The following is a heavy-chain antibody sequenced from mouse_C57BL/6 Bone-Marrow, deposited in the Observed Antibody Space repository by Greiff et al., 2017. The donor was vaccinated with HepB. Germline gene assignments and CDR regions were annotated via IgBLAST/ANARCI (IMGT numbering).Heavy chain of an antibody. CDR1: GFTFSSYG. V-gene: IGHV5-6*01. Sequence: EVQLVESGGDLVKPGGSLKLSCAASGFTFSSYGMSWVRQTPDKRLEWVATISSGGSYTYYPDSVKGRFTISRDNAKNTLYLQMSSLQSEDTAMYYCARAPYYYGSSYDWGYWGQGTTLTVSS. J-gene: IGHJ2*01. CDR2: ISSGGSYT. CDR3: ARAPYYYGSSYDWGY. D-gene: IGHD1-1*01.